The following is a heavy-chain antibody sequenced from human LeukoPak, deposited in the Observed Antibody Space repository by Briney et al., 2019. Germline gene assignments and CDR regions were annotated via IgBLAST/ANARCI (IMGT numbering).Heavy chain of an antibody. D-gene: IGHD3-22*01. CDR1: GGSISSSSYY. V-gene: IGHV4-61*01. CDR2: IYYTGST. CDR3: ARDYYDSSGYYLSAFDI. J-gene: IGHJ3*02. Sequence: SETLSLTCTVSGGSISSSSYYWGWILQPPGKRLEWIGYIYYTGSTNYNPSLKSRVTISVDTSKNQFSLKLSSVTAADTAMYYCARDYYDSSGYYLSAFDIWGQGTMVTVSS.